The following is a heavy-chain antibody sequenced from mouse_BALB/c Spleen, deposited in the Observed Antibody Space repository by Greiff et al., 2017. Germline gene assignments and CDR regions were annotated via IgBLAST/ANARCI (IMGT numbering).Heavy chain of an antibody. Sequence: DVKLVESGGGLVKPGGSLKLSCAASGFTFSSYAMSWVRQTPEKRLEWVASISSGGSTYYPDSVKGRFTISRDNARNILYLQMSSLRSEDTAMYYCARLSRYYAMDYWGQGTSVTVSS. CDR2: ISSGGST. CDR3: ARLSRYYAMDY. V-gene: IGHV5-6-5*01. CDR1: GFTFSSYA. J-gene: IGHJ4*01.